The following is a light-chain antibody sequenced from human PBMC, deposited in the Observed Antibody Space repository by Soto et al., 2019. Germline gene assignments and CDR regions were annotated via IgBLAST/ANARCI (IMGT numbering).Light chain of an antibody. Sequence: DIQVTQSPSTPSASVGDRVTITCRASQTISSWLAWYQQKPGKAPNLLIYDASTLERGVPSRFSGTGSGTEFTLTIDRLQPDDFATYYCQQYHTSSITFGQGTRLEI. CDR2: DAS. CDR3: QQYHTSSIT. J-gene: IGKJ5*01. CDR1: QTISSW. V-gene: IGKV1-5*01.